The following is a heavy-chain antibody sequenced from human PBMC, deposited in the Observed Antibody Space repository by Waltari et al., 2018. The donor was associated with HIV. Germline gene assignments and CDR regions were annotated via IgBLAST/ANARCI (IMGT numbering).Heavy chain of an antibody. V-gene: IGHV3-7*01. Sequence: VESGGGFVQPGGSLRLSCAASGFTFSSHWMSWVRQAPGKGLEWVANIKGDGSERNYVDSVKGRFTISRDNAKNSVYLQMKSLRVEDTAVYFCVREEDFGTIFLNYYYGMDVWGRGTSVTVSS. D-gene: IGHD3-3*02. CDR3: VREEDFGTIFLNYYYGMDV. CDR1: GFTFSSHW. CDR2: IKGDGSER. J-gene: IGHJ6*02.